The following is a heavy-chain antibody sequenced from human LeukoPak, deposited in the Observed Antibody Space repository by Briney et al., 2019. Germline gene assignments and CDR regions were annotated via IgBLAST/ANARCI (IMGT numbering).Heavy chain of an antibody. Sequence: GGSLRLSCAASGFPFTNAWMNWVRQAPGKGLEWVGRIKSKTDGGTIDYADSVKGRFTISRDNSKNTLYLQMNSLRAEDTAVYYCARDPDYGGNRKYFDYWGQGTLVTVSS. CDR1: GFPFTNAW. CDR2: IKSKTDGGTI. J-gene: IGHJ4*02. D-gene: IGHD4-23*01. CDR3: ARDPDYGGNRKYFDY. V-gene: IGHV3-15*07.